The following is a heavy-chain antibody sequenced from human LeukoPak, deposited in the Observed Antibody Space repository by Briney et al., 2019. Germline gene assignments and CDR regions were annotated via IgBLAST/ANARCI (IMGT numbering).Heavy chain of an antibody. J-gene: IGHJ3*02. V-gene: IGHV4-59*01. D-gene: IGHD3-10*01. CDR2: IHYSGST. Sequence: PSETLSLTCSVSGGSIRSYYWSWIRQPPGKGPEWIGYIHYSGSTNYNPSLKSRVTISVDTSKNQFSLKLSSVTAADTAVYYCARDTHYYGSGSPAFDIWGQGTMVTVSS. CDR1: GGSIRSYY. CDR3: ARDTHYYGSGSPAFDI.